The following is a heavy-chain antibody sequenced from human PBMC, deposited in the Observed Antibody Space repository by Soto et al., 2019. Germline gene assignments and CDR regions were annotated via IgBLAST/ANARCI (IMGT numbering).Heavy chain of an antibody. J-gene: IGHJ5*02. Sequence: VQLVESGGGLVQPGGSLKLSCEASGFTFSGSAMHWIRQAPGKGLEFVSYISPKGTYRTYADSVKGRFTISRDNAKNSLYLQVNSLRAEDTAVYYCSRGGGGGLFDLWGQGTFVTVSS. CDR3: SRGGGGGLFDL. CDR2: ISPKGTYR. CDR1: GFTFSGSA. D-gene: IGHD2-21*01. V-gene: IGHV3-11*06.